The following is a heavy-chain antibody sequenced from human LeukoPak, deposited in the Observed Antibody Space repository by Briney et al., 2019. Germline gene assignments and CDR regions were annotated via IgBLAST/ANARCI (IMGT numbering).Heavy chain of an antibody. J-gene: IGHJ4*02. CDR2: ISAYNGNT. Sequence: ASVKVSCKASGYTFTSYGISWVRQAPGQGLEWMGWISAYNGNTNYAQKLQGRVTMTTDTSTSTAYMELRSLRSDDTAVYYCARDQGGLYDFWSGYLTPFDYWGQGTQVTVSS. V-gene: IGHV1-18*01. D-gene: IGHD3-3*01. CDR3: ARDQGGLYDFWSGYLTPFDY. CDR1: GYTFTSYG.